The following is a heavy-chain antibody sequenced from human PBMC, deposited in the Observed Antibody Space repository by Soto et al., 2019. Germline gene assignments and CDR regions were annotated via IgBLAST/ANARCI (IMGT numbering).Heavy chain of an antibody. CDR2: IYPGDSDT. D-gene: IGHD1-26*01. V-gene: IGHV5-51*01. CDR1: GYSFASHW. Sequence: AGESLKISCKGSGYSFASHWVAWVRQMPEKGLEWIGTIYPGDSDTKYSPAFRGQVTISADTSVSTAYLQWRSLEATGSAIYYCARYSGSYWHYLDFWGQGTLVTVSS. J-gene: IGHJ4*02. CDR3: ARYSGSYWHYLDF.